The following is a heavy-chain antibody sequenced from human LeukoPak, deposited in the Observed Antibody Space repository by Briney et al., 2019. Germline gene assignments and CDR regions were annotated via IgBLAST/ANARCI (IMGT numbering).Heavy chain of an antibody. J-gene: IGHJ6*02. V-gene: IGHV1-69*04. CDR2: IIPIFGIA. CDR3: ASTYCSGGSCYPPYGMDV. D-gene: IGHD2-15*01. Sequence: SVTVSCKASGGTFISYAISWVRQAPGQGREWMGRIIPIFGIANYAQKFQGRVTITADKSTSTAYMELSSLRSEDTAVYYCASTYCSGGSCYPPYGMDVWGQGTTVTVSS. CDR1: GGTFISYA.